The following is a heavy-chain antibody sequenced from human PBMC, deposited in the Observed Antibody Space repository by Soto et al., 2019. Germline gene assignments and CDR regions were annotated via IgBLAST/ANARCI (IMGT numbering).Heavy chain of an antibody. Sequence: QLQLQESGSGLVKPSQTLSLTCAVSGGSISSGGYSWSWIRQPPGKGLEWIGYIYYSGSTDYIPSLKSRVTISVDRSKNQLSLKLSAVTAADTAVYCCARGPPIGRWGQGTLVTVSS. CDR1: GGSISSGGYS. CDR3: ARGPPIGR. CDR2: IYYSGST. J-gene: IGHJ4*02. V-gene: IGHV4-30-2*01. D-gene: IGHD2-15*01.